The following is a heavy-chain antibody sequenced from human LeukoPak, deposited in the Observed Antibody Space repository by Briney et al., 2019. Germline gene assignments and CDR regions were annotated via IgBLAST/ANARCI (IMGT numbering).Heavy chain of an antibody. CDR2: ISSSSSTI. D-gene: IGHD4-17*01. J-gene: IGHJ6*02. CDR1: GFTFSSYS. CDR3: ARDTVTPTYYYYGMDV. V-gene: IGHV3-48*02. Sequence: PGGSLRLSCAASGFTFSSYSMNWVRQAPGKGLEWVSYISSSSSTIYYADSVKGRLTISRDNAKNSLYLQMNSLRDEDTAVYYCARDTVTPTYYYYGMDVWGQGTTVTVSS.